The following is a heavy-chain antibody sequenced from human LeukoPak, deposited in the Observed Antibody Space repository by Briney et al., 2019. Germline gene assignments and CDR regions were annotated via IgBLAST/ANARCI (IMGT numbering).Heavy chain of an antibody. CDR1: GFTFRSYG. V-gene: IGHV3-30*18. D-gene: IGHD2-2*01. J-gene: IGHJ4*02. Sequence: GGSLRLSCAASGFTFRSYGMHWVRQAPGKGLEWVAVISYDGSNKYYADSVKGRFTISRDNSKNTLYLQMNSLRAEDTAVYYCAKDFRPYCSSTSCYPHFDYWGQGTLVTVSS. CDR2: ISYDGSNK. CDR3: AKDFRPYCSSTSCYPHFDY.